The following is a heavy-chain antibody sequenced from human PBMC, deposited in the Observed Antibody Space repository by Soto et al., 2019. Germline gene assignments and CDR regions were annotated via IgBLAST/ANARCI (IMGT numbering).Heavy chain of an antibody. CDR3: AREDFDSEIYYGMDV. J-gene: IGHJ6*02. D-gene: IGHD3-3*01. V-gene: IGHV1-69*01. CDR1: GGTFSSYA. CDR2: IIPIFNAT. Sequence: QVQLVQSGSSVKKPGSSVKVSCKASGGTFSSYAISWVRQAPGQGLEWMGGIIPIFNATPYAQKFQGRVTITADASTSTAYMELSSLRSEDTAVYYCAREDFDSEIYYGMDVWGQGTTVTVSS.